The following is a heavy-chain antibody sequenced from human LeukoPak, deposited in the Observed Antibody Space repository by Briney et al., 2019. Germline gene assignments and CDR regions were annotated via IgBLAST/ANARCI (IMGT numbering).Heavy chain of an antibody. CDR2: IYPGDSDT. Sequence: AGESLKISCKGSGYSFTSYWIGWVRQMPGKGLEWMGIIYPGDSDTRYSPSFQGQVTISADKSISTAYLQWSSLKASNTAMYYCARLGSEMATTLGSDAFDIWGQGTMVTVSS. D-gene: IGHD5-24*01. CDR1: GYSFTSYW. J-gene: IGHJ3*02. CDR3: ARLGSEMATTLGSDAFDI. V-gene: IGHV5-51*01.